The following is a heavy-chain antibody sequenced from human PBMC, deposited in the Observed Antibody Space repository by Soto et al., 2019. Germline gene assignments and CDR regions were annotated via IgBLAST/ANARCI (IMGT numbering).Heavy chain of an antibody. Sequence: VQLLESGGGLVQPGGSLRLSCAASGFTFSSYAMSWVRQAPGKGLEWVSAISGSGGSTYYADSVKGRFTISRDNSKNTLYLQMNSLRAEDTAVYYCAKATAGYCSGGSCPPAWVPFDYWGQGTLVTVSS. CDR1: GFTFSSYA. V-gene: IGHV3-23*01. CDR3: AKATAGYCSGGSCPPAWVPFDY. CDR2: ISGSGGST. J-gene: IGHJ4*02. D-gene: IGHD2-15*01.